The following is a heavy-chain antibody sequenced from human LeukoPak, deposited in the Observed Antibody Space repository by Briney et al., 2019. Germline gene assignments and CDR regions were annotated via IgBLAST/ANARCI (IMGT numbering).Heavy chain of an antibody. CDR3: ARDFGSGNNWFDP. CDR1: GVTFSEDW. CDR2: VRKDGFKI. J-gene: IGHJ5*02. Sequence: HSGGSLRLSCAASGVTFSEDWMSWVRQAPGRGLEGVDNVRKDGFKIYYVGYMKGRFTISRDNARHSLYLQMASLRVEDSAVYYCARDFGSGNNWFDPWVQGTLVTVSS. D-gene: IGHD3-10*01. V-gene: IGHV3-7*04.